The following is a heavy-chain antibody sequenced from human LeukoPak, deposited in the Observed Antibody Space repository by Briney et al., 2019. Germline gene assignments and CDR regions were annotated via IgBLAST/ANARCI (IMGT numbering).Heavy chain of an antibody. CDR2: IYYSGST. V-gene: IGHV4-59*01. CDR3: AREGPDSGPDY. D-gene: IGHD5-12*01. CDR1: GGSISSYY. J-gene: IGHJ4*02. Sequence: SETLSLTCTVSGGSISSYYWSWIRQPPGKGLEWIGYIYYSGSTNYNPSLKSRVTISVDTSKNQFSLKLSSVTAADTAVYYCAREGPDSGPDYWGQGTLVTVSS.